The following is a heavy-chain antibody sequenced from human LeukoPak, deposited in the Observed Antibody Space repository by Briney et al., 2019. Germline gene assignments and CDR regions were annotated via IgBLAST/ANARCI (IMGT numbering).Heavy chain of an antibody. Sequence: GGSLRLSCAASGFTFSSYAMSWVRQAPGKGLEWVSAISGSGGSTYYADSVKGRFTISRDNSKNTLYLQMYSLRAEDTAVYYCAKVPGSTLMIARRDFDYWGQGTLVTVSS. CDR2: ISGSGGST. D-gene: IGHD3-22*01. CDR3: AKVPGSTLMIARRDFDY. CDR1: GFTFSSYA. V-gene: IGHV3-23*01. J-gene: IGHJ4*02.